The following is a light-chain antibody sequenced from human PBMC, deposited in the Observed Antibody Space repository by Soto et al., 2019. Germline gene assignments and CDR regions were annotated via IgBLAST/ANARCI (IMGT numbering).Light chain of an antibody. CDR1: SSDVGSYNL. Sequence: QPVLTQPASVSGSPGQSITISCTGTSSDVGSYNLVSWYQQHPGKVPKLMIYEGSKRPSGVSNRFSASKSDSTASLTISGLQAEDEADYYCCSYARSGTVVVFGGGTKLTVL. J-gene: IGLJ2*01. V-gene: IGLV2-23*03. CDR3: CSYARSGTVVV. CDR2: EGS.